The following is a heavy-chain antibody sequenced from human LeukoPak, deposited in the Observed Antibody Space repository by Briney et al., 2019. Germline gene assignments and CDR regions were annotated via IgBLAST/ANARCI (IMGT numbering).Heavy chain of an antibody. D-gene: IGHD1-26*01. J-gene: IGHJ4*02. CDR2: VNHSGSS. CDR3: ARVEPSFDY. CDR1: GGSFTIYY. V-gene: IGHV4-34*01. Sequence: SETLSLTCAVYGGSFTIYYWSCIRQPPRKGLEWIGEVNHSGSSNYNPSLKSRVTISVDTSKKQFSLKLTSVTAADTAVYYCARVEPSFDYWGQGTPVTVSS.